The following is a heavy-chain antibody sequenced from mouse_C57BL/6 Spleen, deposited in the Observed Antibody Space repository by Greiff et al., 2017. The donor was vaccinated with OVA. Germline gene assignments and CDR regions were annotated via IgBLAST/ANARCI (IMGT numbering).Heavy chain of an antibody. V-gene: IGHV1-9*01. CDR3: ARRGPLRLGFAY. J-gene: IGHJ3*01. Sequence: VQLQQSGAELMKPGASVKLSCKATGYTFTGYWIEWVKQRPGHGLEWIGEILPGSGSTNYNEKFKGKATFPADTSSNTAYMQLSILTTVDSASDSCARRGPLRLGFAYWGQGTLVTVSA. D-gene: IGHD3-2*02. CDR1: GYTFTGYW. CDR2: ILPGSGST.